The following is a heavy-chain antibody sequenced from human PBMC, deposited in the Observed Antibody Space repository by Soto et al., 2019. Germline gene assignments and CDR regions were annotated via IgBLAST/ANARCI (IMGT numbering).Heavy chain of an antibody. CDR1: GGSFSGYY. CDR2: INHSGST. Sequence: QVQLQQWGAGLLKPSETLSLTCAVYGGSFSGYYWSWIRQPPGKGLEWIGEINHSGSTNYNPSLKSRVPLSVDTSKKQFSLKRSSVTVADTAVYYCARGIEWELLINWGQGPLVTVSS. J-gene: IGHJ4*02. D-gene: IGHD1-26*01. V-gene: IGHV4-34*01. CDR3: ARGIEWELLIN.